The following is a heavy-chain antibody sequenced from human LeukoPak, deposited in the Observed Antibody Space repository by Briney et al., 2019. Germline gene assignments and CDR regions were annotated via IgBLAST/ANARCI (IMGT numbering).Heavy chain of an antibody. CDR1: DGSINSYY. D-gene: IGHD1-26*01. Sequence: SETLSLTCSVSDGSINSYYWNWIQRPPGKGLEWIGYIYYNGNTNYSPSLKSRVTMSVDTSKNLFSLKVSSVTAADTAVYYCARGRSNYYGMDVWGQGTTVTVSS. CDR3: ARGRSNYYGMDV. J-gene: IGHJ6*02. V-gene: IGHV4-59*01. CDR2: IYYNGNT.